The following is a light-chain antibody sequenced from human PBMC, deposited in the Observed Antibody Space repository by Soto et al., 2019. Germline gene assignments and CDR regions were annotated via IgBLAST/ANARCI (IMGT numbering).Light chain of an antibody. J-gene: IGKJ4*01. CDR2: DAS. V-gene: IGKV3-20*01. Sequence: EIVLTQSPGTLSLSPGERATLSCRASQSIVSDFLAWYQQKPGQAPRLLISDASTRATGIPDRFNASGSGTDFTLTISRVEPEDFAVYYCQQYDTSPPTFGGGTKVEI. CDR3: QQYDTSPPT. CDR1: QSIVSDF.